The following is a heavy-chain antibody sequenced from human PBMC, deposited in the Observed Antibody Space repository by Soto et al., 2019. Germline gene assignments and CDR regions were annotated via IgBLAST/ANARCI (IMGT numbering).Heavy chain of an antibody. J-gene: IGHJ3*01. Sequence: QVQLVESGGGVVQPGRSLTLSCAASGFTFSNHGMHWVRQAPGKGLEWVAGIWSDGTVKEYGDSVRGRFSITRDNPKNTLSLQMDSLRAEDTAVYYCAREGPISGTNPFDVWGQGTMVTISS. CDR3: AREGPISGTNPFDV. V-gene: IGHV3-33*01. D-gene: IGHD1-20*01. CDR1: GFTFSNHG. CDR2: IWSDGTVK.